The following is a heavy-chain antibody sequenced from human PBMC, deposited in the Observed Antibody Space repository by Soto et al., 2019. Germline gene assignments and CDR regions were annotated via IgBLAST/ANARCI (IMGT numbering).Heavy chain of an antibody. CDR3: ASHPSIAARGWFAP. CDR1: GGSFSGYY. D-gene: IGHD6-6*01. Sequence: QVQLQQWGAGLLKPSETLSLTCAVYGGSFSGYYWSWIRQPPGTGLEWIGEINHSGSTNYNPSLKSRVTISVDSSKNQSALKLSSGHAADTAVYYCASHPSIAARGWFAPWGQGTLVTVSS. J-gene: IGHJ5*02. V-gene: IGHV4-34*01. CDR2: INHSGST.